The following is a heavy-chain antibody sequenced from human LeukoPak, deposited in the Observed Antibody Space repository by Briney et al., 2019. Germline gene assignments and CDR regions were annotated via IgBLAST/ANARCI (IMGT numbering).Heavy chain of an antibody. CDR3: AREYCSSTSCYLFDY. V-gene: IGHV4-59*01. D-gene: IGHD2-2*01. Sequence: SETLSLTCTVSGGSISSYYWSWIRQPPGKGLEWIGYIYYSGSTNYNPSLKSRVTISVDTSKNQFSLKLSSVTAADTAVYCCAREYCSSTSCYLFDYWGQGTLVTVSS. J-gene: IGHJ4*02. CDR2: IYYSGST. CDR1: GGSISSYY.